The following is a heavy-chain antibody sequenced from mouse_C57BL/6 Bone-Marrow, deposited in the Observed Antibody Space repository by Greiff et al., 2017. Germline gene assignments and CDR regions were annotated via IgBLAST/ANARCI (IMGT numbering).Heavy chain of an antibody. J-gene: IGHJ2*01. CDR2: INPYNGGT. CDR3: ARGGYYGNFDY. V-gene: IGHV1-19*01. D-gene: IGHD2-1*01. Sequence: EVQLQQSGPVLVKPGASVKMSCKASGYTFTDYYMNWVKQSHGKSLEWIGVINPYNGGTSYNQKFKGKATLTVDKSSSTAYMELNSLTSEDSAVYYCARGGYYGNFDYWGQGTTRTVSS. CDR1: GYTFTDYY.